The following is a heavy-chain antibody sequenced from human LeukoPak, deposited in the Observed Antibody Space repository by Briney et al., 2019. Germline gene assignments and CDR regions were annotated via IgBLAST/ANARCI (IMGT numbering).Heavy chain of an antibody. CDR1: GGSFSGYY. V-gene: IGHV4-59*10. J-gene: IGHJ4*02. D-gene: IGHD1-26*01. CDR2: IYTSGST. Sequence: SETLSLTCAVYGGSFSGYYWSWIRQPAGKGLEWIGRIYTSGSTNYNPSLKSRVTMSVDTSKNQFSLKLSSVTAADTAVYYCAREVLGIVGARVDYWGQGTLVTVSS. CDR3: AREVLGIVGARVDY.